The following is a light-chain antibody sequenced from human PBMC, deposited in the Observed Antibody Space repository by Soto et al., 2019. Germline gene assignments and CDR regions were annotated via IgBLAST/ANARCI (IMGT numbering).Light chain of an antibody. CDR1: SSNVGSYNL. CDR3: FSYEGNSVYV. Sequence: QSALTQPASVSGSPGQSITISCTGTSSNVGSYNLVSWFQQLPGKVPKLMIYEGTKRPSGVSDRFSGSKSGNTASLTISGLQPEDQADPSRFSYEGNSVYVFGTRTKVTV. CDR2: EGT. J-gene: IGLJ1*01. V-gene: IGLV2-23*01.